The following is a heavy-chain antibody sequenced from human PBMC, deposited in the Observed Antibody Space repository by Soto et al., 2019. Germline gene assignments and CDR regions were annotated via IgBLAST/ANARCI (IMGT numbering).Heavy chain of an antibody. J-gene: IGHJ4*02. D-gene: IGHD3-22*01. CDR3: ARHGMDYYDSSGYSPYYFDY. CDR2: IYYSGST. CDR1: GGSISSSSYY. V-gene: IGHV4-39*01. Sequence: QLQLQESGPGLVKPSETLSLTCTVSGGSISSSSYYWGWIRQPPGKGLEWIGSIYYSGSTDYNSSHNCPVTISVDTSKNHISLKLSAVTAADTAVYYCARHGMDYYDSSGYSPYYFDYWGQGTLVTVSS.